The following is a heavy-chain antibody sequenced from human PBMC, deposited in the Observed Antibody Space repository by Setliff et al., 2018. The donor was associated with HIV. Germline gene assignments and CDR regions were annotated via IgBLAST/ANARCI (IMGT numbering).Heavy chain of an antibody. CDR2: IRYDGSNK. Sequence: GGSLRLSCAASGFTFSSYGMHWVRQAPGKGLEWVAFIRYDGSNKYYADSVKGRFTISRDISRNTLYLQMNSLRAEDTAVYYCAKDAGSYSYVHEYFQHWGQGTLVTVSS. V-gene: IGHV3-30*02. J-gene: IGHJ1*01. CDR1: GFTFSSYG. CDR3: AKDAGSYSYVHEYFQH. D-gene: IGHD5-18*01.